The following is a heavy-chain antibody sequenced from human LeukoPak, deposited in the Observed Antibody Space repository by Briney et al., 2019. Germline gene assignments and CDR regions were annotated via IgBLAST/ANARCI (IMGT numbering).Heavy chain of an antibody. CDR3: ARGRGIQLWFSPGHFDL. J-gene: IGHJ2*01. D-gene: IGHD5-18*01. CDR1: GGSFSGYY. V-gene: IGHV4-34*01. CDR2: IYHSGST. Sequence: SETLSLTCAVYGGSFSGYYWSWIRQPPGKGLEGIGEIYHSGSTNYNPSLKSRGTISVDTSKNQFSLKLSSVTAADTAVYYCARGRGIQLWFSPGHFDLWGRGTLVTVSS.